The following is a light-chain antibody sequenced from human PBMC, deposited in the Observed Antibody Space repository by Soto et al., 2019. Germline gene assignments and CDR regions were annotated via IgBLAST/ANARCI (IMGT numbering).Light chain of an antibody. V-gene: IGLV1-44*01. Sequence: QSVLTQPPSASGTPGQRVTISCSGRNSNIGTNTVAWYQQFPGTAPKLLIYHNSQRPSGVPDRFSGSKSGTSASLAISGLQSEDEADYYCAAWDDSLNGVLIGGGTKLTVL. CDR2: HNS. CDR1: NSNIGTNT. J-gene: IGLJ2*01. CDR3: AAWDDSLNGVL.